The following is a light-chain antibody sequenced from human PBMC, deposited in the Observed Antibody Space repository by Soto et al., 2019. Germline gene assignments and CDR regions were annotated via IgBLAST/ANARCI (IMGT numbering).Light chain of an antibody. CDR1: SSNIGSNT. CDR3: AAWDDSLNVYV. J-gene: IGLJ1*01. Sequence: QAVVTQPPSASGTPGQRVTISCSGSSSNIGSNTVNWYQQLPGTAPKLLIYSNNQRPSGVPDRFSGSKSGTSASLAISGLQSEDEADYYCAAWDDSLNVYVFGTGTQLTVL. V-gene: IGLV1-44*01. CDR2: SNN.